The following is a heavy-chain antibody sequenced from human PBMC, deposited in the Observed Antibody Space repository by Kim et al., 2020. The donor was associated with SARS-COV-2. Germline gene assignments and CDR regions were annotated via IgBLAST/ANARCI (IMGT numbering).Heavy chain of an antibody. Sequence: SETLSLTCTVSGGSISSSSYYWGWIRQPPGKGLEWIGSIYYSGSTYYNPSLKSRVTISVDTSKNQFSLKLSSVTAADTAVYYCARQIEIPKQDLGGTFDYWGQGTLVTVSS. J-gene: IGHJ4*02. D-gene: IGHD1-1*01. CDR3: ARQIEIPKQDLGGTFDY. V-gene: IGHV4-39*01. CDR2: IYYSGST. CDR1: GGSISSSSYY.